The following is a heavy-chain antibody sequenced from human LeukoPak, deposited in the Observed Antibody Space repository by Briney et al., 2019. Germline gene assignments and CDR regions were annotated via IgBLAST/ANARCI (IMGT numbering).Heavy chain of an antibody. Sequence: QPGGPLRLSCAASGFTFNKHAMSWVRQTPGKGLEWVSTTIDSGASTYYADSVKGRFTISRDNSKDTLFVQMNTLRAEDTALYFCARGGAAGWGTFDVWGQGTMVTVSS. J-gene: IGHJ3*01. D-gene: IGHD3-16*01. CDR3: ARGGAAGWGTFDV. CDR2: TIDSGAST. CDR1: GFTFNKHA. V-gene: IGHV3-23*01.